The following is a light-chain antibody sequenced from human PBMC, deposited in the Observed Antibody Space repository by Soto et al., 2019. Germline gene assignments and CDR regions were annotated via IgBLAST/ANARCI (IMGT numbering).Light chain of an antibody. CDR3: QQYNNWLT. CDR2: GAS. V-gene: IGKV3-15*01. CDR1: QSVSSN. Sequence: EIVMTQSPATLSVSPGERATLSCRASQSVSSNLAWYQQKPGQAPRLLIYGASTRATGIPARFSGSGSGTEFTLTISXLQSEDFAVNYCQQYNNWLTFGQGTKVDIK. J-gene: IGKJ1*01.